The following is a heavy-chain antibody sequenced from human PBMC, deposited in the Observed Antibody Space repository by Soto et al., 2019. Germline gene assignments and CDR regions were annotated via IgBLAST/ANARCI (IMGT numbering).Heavy chain of an antibody. V-gene: IGHV1-18*01. CDR3: ARDDSSSWDHLDY. Sequence: GASVKVSCKASGYTFTSYGISWVRQAPGQGLEWMGWISAYNGNTNYAQKFQGRVTITADESTSTAYMELSSLRSEDTAVYYCARDDSSSWDHLDYWGQGTLVTVSS. J-gene: IGHJ4*02. CDR1: GYTFTSYG. D-gene: IGHD6-6*01. CDR2: ISAYNGNT.